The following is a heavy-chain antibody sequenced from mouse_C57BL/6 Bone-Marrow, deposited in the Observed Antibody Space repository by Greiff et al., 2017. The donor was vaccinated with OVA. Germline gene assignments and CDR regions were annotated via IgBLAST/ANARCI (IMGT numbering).Heavy chain of an antibody. V-gene: IGHV1-55*01. CDR3: ARGRITTVVADY. D-gene: IGHD1-1*01. CDR1: GYTFTSYW. J-gene: IGHJ2*01. CDR2: IYPGSGST. Sequence: QVQLQQSGAELVKPGASVKMSCKASGYTFTSYWITWVKQRPGQGLEWIGDIYPGSGSTNYNEKFKSKATLTVDTSSSTAYMQLSSLTSEDSAVYYCARGRITTVVADYWGQGTTLTVSS.